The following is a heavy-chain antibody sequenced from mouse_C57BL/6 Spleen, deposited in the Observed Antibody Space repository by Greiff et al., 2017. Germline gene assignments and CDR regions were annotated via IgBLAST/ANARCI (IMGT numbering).Heavy chain of an antibody. J-gene: IGHJ1*03. Sequence: EVKLQESGGGLVQPGGSMKLSCVASGFTFSNYWMNWVRQSPEKGLEWVAQIRLKSDNYATHYAESVKGRFTISRDDSKSRVYLQMNDLRAEDTGIYYCTVLTTVFDWYFDVWGTGTTVTVSS. CDR2: IRLKSDNYAT. CDR1: GFTFSNYW. V-gene: IGHV6-3*01. CDR3: TVLTTVFDWYFDV. D-gene: IGHD1-1*01.